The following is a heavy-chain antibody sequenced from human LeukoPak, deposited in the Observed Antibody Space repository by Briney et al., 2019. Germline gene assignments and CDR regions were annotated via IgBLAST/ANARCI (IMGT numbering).Heavy chain of an antibody. CDR2: IYYSGST. D-gene: IGHD3-22*01. J-gene: IGHJ3*02. CDR3: GRRRDYYDSRGYYAFDI. V-gene: IGHV4-59*01. CDR1: GVSISSDY. Sequence: PSETLSLTCIVSGVSISSDYLTWIRQPPGKGLEWIGNIYYSGSTNYNPSLKSRVTMSVDTSLYQYSLKLNTVTAADTALYDGGRRRDYYDSRGYYAFDIWGHGTMVTVSS.